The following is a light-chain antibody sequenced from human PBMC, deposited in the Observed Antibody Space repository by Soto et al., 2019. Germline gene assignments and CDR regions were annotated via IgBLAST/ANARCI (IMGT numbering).Light chain of an antibody. CDR2: AAS. CDR1: QGIRND. J-gene: IGKJ4*01. CDR3: QQYDNHPLT. V-gene: IGKV1-33*01. Sequence: IPMTQSPSSLSASAXDRVTITCRASQGIRNDLGWYQQKPGKAPKLLIYAASSLERGVPSRFSGSGSGTDFTFTISSLQPEDIATYYCQQYDNHPLTFGGGTKVDIK.